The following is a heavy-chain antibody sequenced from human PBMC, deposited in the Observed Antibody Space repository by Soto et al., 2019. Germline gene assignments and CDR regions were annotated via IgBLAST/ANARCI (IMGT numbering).Heavy chain of an antibody. CDR3: ARAMGVGFEWQQLDY. J-gene: IGHJ4*02. D-gene: IGHD6-13*01. V-gene: IGHV3-30-3*01. CDR1: GFTFSSNA. Sequence: QVQLVESGGGVVQPGRSPRLSCAASGFTFSSNAMHWVRQAPGKGLEWVAIIPYDGTKEYYADSVQGRFTISRDNSKNTLFLQMNSLRPEDTAIYFCARAMGVGFEWQQLDYWGQGTLVTVSS. CDR2: IPYDGTKE.